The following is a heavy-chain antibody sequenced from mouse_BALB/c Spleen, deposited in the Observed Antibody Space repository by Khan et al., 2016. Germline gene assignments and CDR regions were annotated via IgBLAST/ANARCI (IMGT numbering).Heavy chain of an antibody. CDR2: ISSGSSAI. CDR1: GFTFSSFG. V-gene: IGHV5-17*02. CDR3: VRHYGNYGRGWFAY. J-gene: IGHJ3*01. D-gene: IGHD2-1*01. Sequence: EVELVESGGGLVQPGGSRKLSCAASGFTFSSFGMHLVRQAPVTGLEWVAYISSGSSAIYYEDTVKGRFTISRDNPKHNLIPHMPSLRSEVTTMFFCVRHYGNYGRGWFAYWGQGTLVTVSA.